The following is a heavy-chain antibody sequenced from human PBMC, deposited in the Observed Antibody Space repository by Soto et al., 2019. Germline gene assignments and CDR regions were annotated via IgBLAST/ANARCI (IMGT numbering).Heavy chain of an antibody. Sequence: SVKVSCKASGGTFSSYAISWVRQAPGQGLEWMGGIIPIFGTANYAQKFQGRVTITADESTSTAYMELSSLRSEDTAVYYCARASRRTGFVIAAADSDWFDPWGQGTLVTVS. CDR3: ARASRRTGFVIAAADSDWFDP. J-gene: IGHJ5*02. CDR1: GGTFSSYA. CDR2: IIPIFGTA. D-gene: IGHD6-13*01. V-gene: IGHV1-69*13.